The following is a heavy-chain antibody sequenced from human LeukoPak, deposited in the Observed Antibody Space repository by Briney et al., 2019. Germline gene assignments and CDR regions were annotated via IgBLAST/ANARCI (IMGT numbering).Heavy chain of an antibody. Sequence: PGGSLRLSCAASGFTFSRYWMNWVRQAPGKGLEWLANIKQDGSEKYYVDSVKGRFTISRDNAQNLVYLQLNSLRADDTAVNYCAGGAGWTSDIWGQGTLVIVSS. V-gene: IGHV3-7*01. J-gene: IGHJ3*02. D-gene: IGHD6-19*01. CDR1: GFTFSRYW. CDR2: IKQDGSEK. CDR3: AGGAGWTSDI.